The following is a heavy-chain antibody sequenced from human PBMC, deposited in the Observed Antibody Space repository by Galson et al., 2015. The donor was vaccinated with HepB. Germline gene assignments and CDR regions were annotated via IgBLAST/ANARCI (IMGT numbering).Heavy chain of an antibody. CDR3: ARAALGYCSGGSCTGLYYFDN. D-gene: IGHD2-15*01. V-gene: IGHV4-34*01. J-gene: IGHJ4*02. CDR1: GGSFSDYY. Sequence: ETLSLTCAVFGGSFSDYYWSWIRQPPGKGLEWIGEINHSGSTNYNPSLKSRVTISVNTSKNQFSLNLNSLTAADTAVYYCARAALGYCSGGSCTGLYYFDNWGQGTLVTVSS. CDR2: INHSGST.